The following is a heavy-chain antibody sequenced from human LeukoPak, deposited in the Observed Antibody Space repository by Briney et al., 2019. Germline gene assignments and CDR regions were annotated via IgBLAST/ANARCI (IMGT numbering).Heavy chain of an antibody. CDR3: ARDLQLLC. CDR2: ISSSSTTI. V-gene: IGHV3-48*01. D-gene: IGHD2-2*01. CDR1: GFTFSSYE. J-gene: IGHJ4*02. Sequence: GGSLRLSCAASGFTFSSYEMNWVRQAPGKGLEWVSYISSSSTTIYYADSVKGRFTISRDNAKNSLYLQMNSLRAEDTAVYYCARDLQLLCWGQGTLVTVSS.